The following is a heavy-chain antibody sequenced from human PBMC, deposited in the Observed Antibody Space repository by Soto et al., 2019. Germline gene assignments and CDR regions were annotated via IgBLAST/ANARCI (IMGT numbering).Heavy chain of an antibody. J-gene: IGHJ4*02. D-gene: IGHD3-22*01. CDR3: ARGPHYYDSSGYYTLLDY. Sequence: SETLSLTCTVSGGPISSGDYYWSWIRQPPGKGLEWIGYIYYSGSTYYNPSLKSRVTISVDTSKNQFSLKLSSVTAADTAVYYCARGPHYYDSSGYYTLLDYWGQGTLGTVSS. V-gene: IGHV4-30-4*01. CDR1: GGPISSGDYY. CDR2: IYYSGST.